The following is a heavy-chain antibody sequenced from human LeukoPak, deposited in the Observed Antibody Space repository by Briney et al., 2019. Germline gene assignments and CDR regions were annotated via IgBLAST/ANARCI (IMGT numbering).Heavy chain of an antibody. CDR3: ARRSGGSSYHTFDY. CDR1: GGSFSGYY. J-gene: IGHJ4*02. CDR2: INHSGST. D-gene: IGHD6-13*01. V-gene: IGHV4-34*01. Sequence: SETLSLTCAVYGGSFSGYYWSWIRQPPGKGLEWIGEINHSGSTNYNPSLKSRVTISVDTSKNQFSLKLSSVTAADTAVYYCARRSGGSSYHTFDYWGQGTLVTVSS.